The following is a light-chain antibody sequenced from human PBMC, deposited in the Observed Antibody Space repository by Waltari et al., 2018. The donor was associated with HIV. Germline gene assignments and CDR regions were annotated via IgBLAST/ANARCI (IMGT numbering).Light chain of an antibody. CDR1: SSDVGGYNY. CDR2: EVS. CDR3: SSYASSSTPYV. J-gene: IGLJ1*01. V-gene: IGLV2-14*01. Sequence: QSALTQPASVSGSPGQSITLSCTGTSSDVGGYNYVSWYQQHPGKAPKLMIYEVSNRPSGVSNRFSGSKSGNTASLTISGLQAEDEADYYCSSYASSSTPYVFGTGTKVTVL.